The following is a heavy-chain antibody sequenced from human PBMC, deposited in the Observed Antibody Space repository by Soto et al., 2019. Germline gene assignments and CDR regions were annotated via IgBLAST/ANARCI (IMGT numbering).Heavy chain of an antibody. J-gene: IGHJ4*02. CDR1: GGSISRAGYS. D-gene: IGHD2-21*02. Sequence: QLQLQESGSRLVKPSQTLSLTCAVSGGSISRAGYSRSWIRQSPGKGLEWIGYIYNSGSTFYNPSLKSRLTISVDRSKNQLSLQLNSVTAADTAVYYCASSRVVTTYFDYWGQGTLVTVSS. CDR2: IYNSGST. CDR3: ASSRVVTTYFDY. V-gene: IGHV4-30-2*06.